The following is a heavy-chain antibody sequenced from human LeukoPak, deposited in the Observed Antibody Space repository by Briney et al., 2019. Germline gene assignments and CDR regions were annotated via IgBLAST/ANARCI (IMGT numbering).Heavy chain of an antibody. Sequence: SETLSLTCTVSGRSISSSSYYWGWIRQPPGKGLEWIGSIFHSGRTYYNPSLKSRVTISVDTSKNQFSLNLNSVTAADTADYYCARAGAGIAAAGNFDYWGQGTLVTVSS. V-gene: IGHV4-39*07. CDR1: GRSISSSSYY. CDR2: IFHSGRT. CDR3: ARAGAGIAAAGNFDY. D-gene: IGHD6-13*01. J-gene: IGHJ4*02.